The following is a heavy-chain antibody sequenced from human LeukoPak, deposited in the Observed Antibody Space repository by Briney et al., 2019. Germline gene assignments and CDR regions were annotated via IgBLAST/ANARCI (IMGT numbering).Heavy chain of an antibody. Sequence: GGSLRLSCAASGFTFSNYWMDWVRQAPGKGLEWVSYMSSTSSVIYYADSVKGRFTISRDNAKNSPYLQMSSLRAEDTAVYFCARDERLVVAGNYYYYGMDVWGQGTTVTVSS. CDR1: GFTFSNYW. D-gene: IGHD2-15*01. CDR2: MSSTSSVI. V-gene: IGHV3-48*01. CDR3: ARDERLVVAGNYYYYGMDV. J-gene: IGHJ6*02.